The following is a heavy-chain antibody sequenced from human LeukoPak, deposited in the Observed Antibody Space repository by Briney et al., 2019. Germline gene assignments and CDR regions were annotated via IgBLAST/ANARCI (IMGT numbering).Heavy chain of an antibody. CDR3: ARDKMRGYIVVVVAATPGGGMDV. Sequence: ASVKVSCKASGYTFTGYYMHWVRQAPGQGLEWMGWINPNSGGTNYAQTFQGRVTMTRDTSISTAYMELSRLRSDDTAVYYCARDKMRGYIVVVVAATPGGGMDVWGQGTTVTVSS. CDR2: INPNSGGT. CDR1: GYTFTGYY. D-gene: IGHD2-15*01. J-gene: IGHJ6*02. V-gene: IGHV1-2*02.